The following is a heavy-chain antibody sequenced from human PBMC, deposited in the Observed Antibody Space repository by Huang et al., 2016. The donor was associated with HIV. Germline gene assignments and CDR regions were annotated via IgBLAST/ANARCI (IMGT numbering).Heavy chain of an antibody. Sequence: QMRFQESGPGLVKPSGTLSLTCNVSGGSINTGCYYWGWIRQPPGKGLEWVGSLYYTGKMHYYPSFKGRLTMSADTSKNQFSLNLSSVTAADTAIYYCARNHDFWRGRMFAISYFDVWGRGTLVTVAS. D-gene: IGHD3-3*01. V-gene: IGHV4-39*01. CDR2: LYYTGKM. CDR3: ARNHDFWRGRMFAISYFDV. CDR1: GGSINTGCYY. J-gene: IGHJ2*01.